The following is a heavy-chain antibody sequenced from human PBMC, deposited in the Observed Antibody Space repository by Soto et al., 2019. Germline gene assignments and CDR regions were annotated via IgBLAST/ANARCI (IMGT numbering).Heavy chain of an antibody. Sequence: QVRLQESGPGLVKPSQTLSQTCTVSGASTTSGHYYWTWIRQLPGKGLEWIGSIYNSETTHYNPSLTSRLTISIDTSANQFSLKLSSVTAADTAIYYCALALGPTTGLDYWGQGTLITVSA. CDR1: GASTTSGHYY. J-gene: IGHJ4*02. CDR2: IYNSETT. CDR3: ALALGPTTGLDY. D-gene: IGHD1-26*01. V-gene: IGHV4-31*04.